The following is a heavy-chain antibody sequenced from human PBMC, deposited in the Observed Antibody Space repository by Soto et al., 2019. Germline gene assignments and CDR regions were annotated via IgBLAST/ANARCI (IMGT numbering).Heavy chain of an antibody. Sequence: SETLSLTCTVSGGSISSGDYYWSWIRQPPGKGLEWIGYIYYSGSTYYNPSLKSRVTISVDTSKNQFSLKLSSVTAADTAVYYCARDYGYGDYFDYWGQGTLVTVSS. CDR3: ARDYGYGDYFDY. V-gene: IGHV4-30-4*01. J-gene: IGHJ4*02. D-gene: IGHD4-17*01. CDR1: GGSISSGDYY. CDR2: IYYSGST.